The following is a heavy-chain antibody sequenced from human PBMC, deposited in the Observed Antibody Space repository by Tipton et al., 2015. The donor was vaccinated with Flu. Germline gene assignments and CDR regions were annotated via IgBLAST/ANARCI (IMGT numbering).Heavy chain of an antibody. CDR1: GGSISSYY. Sequence: TLSLTCTVSGGSISSYYWSWIRQPAGKGLEWIGRIYSSGSNNYNPSLKSRVTMSVDTSKNQFSLKLSSVTAADTAVYYCARIPNIVATKKMFDYWGQGTLVTVSS. V-gene: IGHV4-4*07. CDR2: IYSSGSN. CDR3: ARIPNIVATKKMFDY. D-gene: IGHD5-12*01. J-gene: IGHJ4*02.